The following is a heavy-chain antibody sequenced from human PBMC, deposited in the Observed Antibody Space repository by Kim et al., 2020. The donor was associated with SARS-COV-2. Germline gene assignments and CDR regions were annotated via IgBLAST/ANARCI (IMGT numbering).Heavy chain of an antibody. Sequence: GGSLRLSCAASGFTLSSYWMHWVRQVPGKGLVWVSRIKSDGNTTTYADSVKVRFTISRDNAKNTLYLQMNSLRVEDTAVYYCARSRSSSSWLDYWGQGTLVTVSS. D-gene: IGHD6-13*01. CDR2: IKSDGNTT. V-gene: IGHV3-74*01. CDR3: ARSRSSSSWLDY. J-gene: IGHJ4*02. CDR1: GFTLSSYW.